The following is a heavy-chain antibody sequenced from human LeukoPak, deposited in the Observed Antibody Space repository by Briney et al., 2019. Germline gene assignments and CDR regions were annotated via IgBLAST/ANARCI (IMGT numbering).Heavy chain of an antibody. Sequence: GGSLRLSCAASGFTFSSYSMNWVRQAPGKGLEWVSSISSSSSYIYYADSVKGRFTISRDNAKNSLYLQMNSLRAEDTAVYYCARDPHYSNYPTLDYWGQGTLVTVSS. V-gene: IGHV3-21*01. D-gene: IGHD4-11*01. J-gene: IGHJ4*02. CDR1: GFTFSSYS. CDR3: ARDPHYSNYPTLDY. CDR2: ISSSSSYI.